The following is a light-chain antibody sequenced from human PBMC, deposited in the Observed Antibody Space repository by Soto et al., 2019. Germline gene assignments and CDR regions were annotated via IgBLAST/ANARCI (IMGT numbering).Light chain of an antibody. V-gene: IGKV3-15*01. J-gene: IGKJ4*01. Sequence: EIVLTQSPGTLSLSPGERATLSCMASQSVSSNLAWYQHKPGQAPRLLIYGASTRATGIPARFSGSGSGTEFTLTISSLQSEDFAVYYCQQFSSYPLTFGGGTKVDIK. CDR3: QQFSSYPLT. CDR1: QSVSSN. CDR2: GAS.